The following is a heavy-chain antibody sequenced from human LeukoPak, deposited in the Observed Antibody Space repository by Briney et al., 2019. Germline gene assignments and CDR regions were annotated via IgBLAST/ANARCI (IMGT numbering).Heavy chain of an antibody. CDR1: GFTFSSYG. D-gene: IGHD3-22*01. CDR3: ARCTDDSSGFIDY. CDR2: IWYDGSNK. V-gene: IGHV3-33*01. J-gene: IGHJ4*02. Sequence: GGSLRLSCAASGFTFSSYGMHWVRQTPGKGLEWVAVIWYDGSNKYYADSVKGRFTISRDNSKNTLYLQMNSLRAEDTAVYYCARCTDDSSGFIDYWGQGTLVTVSS.